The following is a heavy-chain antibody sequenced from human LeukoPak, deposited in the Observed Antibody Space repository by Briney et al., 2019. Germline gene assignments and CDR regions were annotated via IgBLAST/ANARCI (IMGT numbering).Heavy chain of an antibody. CDR3: AMPGSADAFDI. CDR2: IYSGGST. Sequence: GGSLRLSCAASGFTVSSNYMSWVRQAPGKGLEWVSIIYSGGSTYYADSVKGRFTISRDNSKNTLYLQVNSLRAEDTAVYYCAMPGSADAFDIWGQGTMVTVSS. J-gene: IGHJ3*02. CDR1: GFTVSSNY. D-gene: IGHD6-25*01. V-gene: IGHV3-66*01.